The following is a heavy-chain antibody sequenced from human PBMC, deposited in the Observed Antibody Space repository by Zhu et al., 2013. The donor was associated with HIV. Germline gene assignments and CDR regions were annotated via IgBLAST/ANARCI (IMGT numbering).Heavy chain of an antibody. J-gene: IGHJ4*02. CDR2: IYHSGST. D-gene: IGHD1-26*01. CDR1: GGSISSGGYT. V-gene: IGHV4-30-2*01. Sequence: QVQLQESGSGLVEPSQTLSLTCAVSGGSISSGGYTWSWIRQPPGKGLEWIGYIYHSGSTNYNPSLRSRVTISVDRSKNQFSLKLSSVTAADTAVYYCARGATVGHYYFDYWGQGTLVTVSS. CDR3: ARGATVGHYYFDY.